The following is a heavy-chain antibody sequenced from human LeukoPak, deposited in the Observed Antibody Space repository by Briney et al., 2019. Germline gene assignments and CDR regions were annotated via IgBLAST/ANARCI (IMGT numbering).Heavy chain of an antibody. J-gene: IGHJ4*02. V-gene: IGHV3-30*04. D-gene: IGHD3-3*01. CDR1: GFTFSSYA. CDR2: ISYDGSNK. Sequence: GGSLRLSCAAAGFTFSSYAMHWVRQAPGKGLEWVAVISYDGSNKYYADSVKGRFTISRDNSKNTLYLQMNSLRAEDTAVYYCARDDIWSGYSSWGQGTLVTVSS. CDR3: ARDDIWSGYSS.